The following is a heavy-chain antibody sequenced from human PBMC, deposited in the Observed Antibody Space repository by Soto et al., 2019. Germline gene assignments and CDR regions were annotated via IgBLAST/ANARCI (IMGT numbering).Heavy chain of an antibody. V-gene: IGHV1-69*01. CDR3: AKDADYGGRNWFDP. Sequence: PAPGQGLEWMGGIIPIFGTANYAQKFQGRVTITADESTSTAYMELSSLRSEDTAGYYCAKDADYGGRNWFDPWGQGTVVTVS. J-gene: IGHJ5*02. CDR2: IIPIFGTA. D-gene: IGHD4-17*01.